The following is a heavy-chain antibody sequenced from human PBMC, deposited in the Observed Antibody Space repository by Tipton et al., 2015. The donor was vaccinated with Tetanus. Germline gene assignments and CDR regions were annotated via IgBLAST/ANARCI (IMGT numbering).Heavy chain of an antibody. J-gene: IGHJ6*02. D-gene: IGHD2-21*01. V-gene: IGHV1-2*02. CDR3: ARDRGDYFYYGMDV. CDR2: IDPNSGGT. CDR1: GYTFTGYY. Sequence: QLVQSGAEVKKPGASVKVSCKASGYTFTGYYIYWVRQAPGQGLEWMGWIDPNSGGTVYAQKFQGRVTMTRDTSISTAYMELRSLRSDDSAVYYCARDRGDYFYYGMDVWGPVPTVTVS.